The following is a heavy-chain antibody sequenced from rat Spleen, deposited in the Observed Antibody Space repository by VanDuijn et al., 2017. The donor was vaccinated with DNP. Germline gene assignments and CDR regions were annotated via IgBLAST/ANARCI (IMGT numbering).Heavy chain of an antibody. CDR2: ITSSGGST. V-gene: IGHV5-31*01. D-gene: IGHD4-3*01. CDR3: VRWNSGHFDY. CDR1: GFTFNNYW. J-gene: IGHJ2*01. Sequence: EVQLVESGGGLVQPGRSLKLSCAASGFTFNNYWMTWIRQVPGKGLEWVASITSSGGSTYYPDSVKGRFAISRDNAKSTLYLQMNSLRSEDMATYYCVRWNSGHFDYWGQGVMVTVSS.